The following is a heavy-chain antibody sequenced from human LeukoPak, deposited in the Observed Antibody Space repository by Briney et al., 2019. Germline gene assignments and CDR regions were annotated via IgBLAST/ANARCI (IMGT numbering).Heavy chain of an antibody. CDR1: GFTFSSYS. Sequence: GGSLRLSCAVSGFTFSSYSMHWVRQAPGKGLEWVSCIRTVTSSIYYADAVKGRFTVSRDNAKNSLYLEMNSLRAEDTAVYYCAREGLPSGATKIFDYWGQGTLVAVSS. J-gene: IGHJ4*02. CDR2: IRTVTSSI. D-gene: IGHD2-15*01. V-gene: IGHV3-21*01. CDR3: AREGLPSGATKIFDY.